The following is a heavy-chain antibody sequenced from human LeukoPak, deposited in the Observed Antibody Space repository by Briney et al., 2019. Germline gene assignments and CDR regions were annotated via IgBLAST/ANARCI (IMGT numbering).Heavy chain of an antibody. J-gene: IGHJ4*02. CDR2: ISGSGGST. Sequence: GGSLRLSCAASGFTFSSYAMSWVRQAPGKGLEWVSAISGSGGSTYYADSVKGRFTISRDNSKNTLYLQMNSLRAEDTTVYYCAIGSGSYYGAQFDYWGQGTLVTVSS. CDR1: GFTFSSYA. CDR3: AIGSGSYYGAQFDY. V-gene: IGHV3-23*01. D-gene: IGHD1-26*01.